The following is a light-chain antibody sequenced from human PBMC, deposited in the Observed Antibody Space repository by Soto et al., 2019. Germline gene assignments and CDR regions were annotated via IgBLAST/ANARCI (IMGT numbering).Light chain of an antibody. V-gene: IGLV3-21*02. CDR3: QVWDTSRDPVV. CDR2: DDS. Sequence: SYELTQPPSVSVAPGQTARISCGGNNIGSKSVHWYQQRPGQAPVLVVSDDSDRPSGIPERFSGSNSGITATLTISRVEAGDDADYYCQVWDTSRDPVVFGGGTKVTVL. J-gene: IGLJ2*01. CDR1: NIGSKS.